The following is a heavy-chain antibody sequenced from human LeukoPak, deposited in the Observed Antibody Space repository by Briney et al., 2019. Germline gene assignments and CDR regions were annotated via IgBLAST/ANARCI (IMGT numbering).Heavy chain of an antibody. CDR1: GFTFSSYA. V-gene: IGHV3-23*01. Sequence: GGSLRLSCAASGFTFSSYAMTWVRQAPGKGLEWVSAISDTGGSTYDADSVKGRFTISRDNSKNTLYLQMNSLRAEDTAVYYCAKDTSIGRYCTSGVCSPFDYWGQGTLVTVSS. CDR3: AKDTSIGRYCTSGVCSPFDY. CDR2: ISDTGGST. D-gene: IGHD2-8*01. J-gene: IGHJ4*02.